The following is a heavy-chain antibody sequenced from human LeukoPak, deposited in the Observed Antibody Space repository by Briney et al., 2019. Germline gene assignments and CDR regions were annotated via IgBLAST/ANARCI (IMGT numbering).Heavy chain of an antibody. V-gene: IGHV4-59*01. D-gene: IGHD3-16*02. J-gene: IGHJ6*02. Sequence: SETLPLTCTVSGDSISSYYWSWIRQPPGKGLEWIGYIYYSGSTNYNPSLKSRVTISVDTSKNQFSLKLSSVTAADTAVYYCARDRYSNGMDVWGQGTTVTVSS. CDR3: ARDRYSNGMDV. CDR2: IYYSGST. CDR1: GDSISSYY.